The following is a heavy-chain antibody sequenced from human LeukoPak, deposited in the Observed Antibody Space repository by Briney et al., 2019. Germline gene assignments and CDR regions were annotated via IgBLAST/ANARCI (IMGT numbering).Heavy chain of an antibody. Sequence: ASVKVSCKASGYTFTNYAMNWVRQAPGQGLEWMGWIHPSTGNPTYAQGFTGRFVFSLDTSVSTTYLQISSLKAEDTAVYYCTRAYQRLGELSLPNYWGQGTLVTVSS. J-gene: IGHJ4*02. CDR3: TRAYQRLGELSLPNY. CDR2: IHPSTGNP. CDR1: GYTFTNYA. V-gene: IGHV7-4-1*02. D-gene: IGHD3-16*02.